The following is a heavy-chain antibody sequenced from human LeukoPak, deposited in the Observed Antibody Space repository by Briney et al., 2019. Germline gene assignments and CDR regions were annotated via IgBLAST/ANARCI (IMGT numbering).Heavy chain of an antibody. CDR2: IYYSGST. J-gene: IGHJ5*02. V-gene: IGHV4-39*01. D-gene: IGHD1-14*01. CDR1: GGSISSSSYY. CDR3: ARHQVSLSYNWFDP. Sequence: SETLSLTCTVSGGSISSSSYYWGWIRQPPGKGLEWIGSIYYSGSTYYNPSLKSRVTISVDTSKNQFSLKLSSVTAADTAVYYCARHQVSLSYNWFDPWGQGTLVTVSS.